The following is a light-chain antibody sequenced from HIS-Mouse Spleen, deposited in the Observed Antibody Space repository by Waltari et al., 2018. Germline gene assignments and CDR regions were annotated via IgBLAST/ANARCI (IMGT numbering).Light chain of an antibody. CDR3: QQLNSYPPT. Sequence: DIQLTQSPSFLSASVGARVTITCRASQGISSYLAWYQQKPGKAPKLLIYAASTLQSGVPSRFSGSGSGTEFTLTISSLQPEDFATYYCQQLNSYPPTIGQGTKVEIK. V-gene: IGKV1-9*01. CDR1: QGISSY. CDR2: AAS. J-gene: IGKJ1*01.